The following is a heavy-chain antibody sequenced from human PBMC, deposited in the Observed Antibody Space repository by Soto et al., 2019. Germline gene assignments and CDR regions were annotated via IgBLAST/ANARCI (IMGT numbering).Heavy chain of an antibody. V-gene: IGHV4-59*08. D-gene: IGHD3-3*01. CDR2: IHYSGST. J-gene: IGHJ4*02. CDR1: GGSITSYY. CDR3: ARGHYDFWSGYFATIDY. Sequence: SETLSLTCTVSGGSITSYYWSWIRQPPGKGLEWIGYIHYSGSTNYNPSLKSRVTISVDTSKIRFSLKLSSVTAADTAVYYCARGHYDFWSGYFATIDYWGQGTLVTVSS.